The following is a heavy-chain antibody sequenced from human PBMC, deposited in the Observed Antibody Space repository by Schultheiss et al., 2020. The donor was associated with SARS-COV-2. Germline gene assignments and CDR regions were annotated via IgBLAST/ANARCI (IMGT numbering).Heavy chain of an antibody. J-gene: IGHJ4*02. CDR1: GFTFSSYD. D-gene: IGHD4-11*01. V-gene: IGHV3-21*04. CDR2: ISSSSSYI. Sequence: GGSLRLSCAASGFTFSSYDMHWVRQAPGKGLEWVSSISSSSSYIYYADSVKGRFTISRDNAKNSLYLQMNSLRAEDTAVYYCVRDEGVEYSNYFDYWGQGSLVTVSS. CDR3: VRDEGVEYSNYFDY.